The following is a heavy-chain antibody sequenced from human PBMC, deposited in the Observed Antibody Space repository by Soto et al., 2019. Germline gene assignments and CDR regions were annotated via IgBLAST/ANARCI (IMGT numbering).Heavy chain of an antibody. Sequence: GGSLRLSCAASGFTFSSYAMSWVRQAPGKGLEWVSAISGSGGSTYYADSVKGRFTISRDNSKNTLYLQMDSLRAEDTAVYYCAKDPRNRAYYYMDVWGKGTTVTVSS. CDR1: GFTFSSYA. CDR3: AKDPRNRAYYYMDV. V-gene: IGHV3-23*01. CDR2: ISGSGGST. J-gene: IGHJ6*03.